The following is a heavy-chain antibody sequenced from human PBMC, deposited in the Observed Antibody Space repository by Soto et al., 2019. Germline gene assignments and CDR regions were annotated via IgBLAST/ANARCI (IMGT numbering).Heavy chain of an antibody. V-gene: IGHV3-7*01. D-gene: IGHD6-6*01. CDR2: IKHDGSEK. J-gene: IGHJ4*02. CDR1: GFTFSSDW. Sequence: EVQLVESGGGLVQPGGSLRLSCAASGFTFSSDWMSWVRQAPGRGLEWVANIKHDGSEKYYVDSVMDRFTISRDNAKNSLYLQMNSLRAAATAVYYCARGVHWGQGTLVTVSS. CDR3: ARGVH.